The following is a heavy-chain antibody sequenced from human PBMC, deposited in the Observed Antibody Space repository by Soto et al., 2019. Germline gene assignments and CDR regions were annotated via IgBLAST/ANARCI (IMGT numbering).Heavy chain of an antibody. CDR2: IYPGDSDT. J-gene: IGHJ5*02. V-gene: IGHV5-51*01. D-gene: IGHD2-2*01. CDR3: ARHERYGFSSSCAQYWLEP. Sequence: GESLKISCKGSGYSFTTYWIGWVRQMPGKGLEWMGIIYPGDSDTRYSPSFQGQVTISADKSISTAHLQWSSLKASDTAMYYCARHERYGFSSSCAQYWLEPWGQRSLVTVAS. CDR1: GYSFTTYW.